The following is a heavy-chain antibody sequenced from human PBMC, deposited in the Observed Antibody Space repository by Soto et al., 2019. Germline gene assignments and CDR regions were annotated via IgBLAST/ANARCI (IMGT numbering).Heavy chain of an antibody. CDR1: GFTXXXXX. J-gene: IGHJ4*02. CDR2: ISYDGGNK. V-gene: IGHV3-30-3*01. CDR3: GRCTSTSCHLGSDY. D-gene: IGHD2-2*01. Sequence: GGSLRLSFAASGFTXXXXXMNXXXQSPGKGLEWVALISYDGGNKYYADSVKGRFTISRDSSKNTLYLQMNSLRAADTAVYYCGRCTSTSCHLGSDYWGQGTLVTVSS.